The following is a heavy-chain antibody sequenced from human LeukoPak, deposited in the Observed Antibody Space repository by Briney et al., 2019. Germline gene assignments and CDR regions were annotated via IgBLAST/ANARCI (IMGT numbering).Heavy chain of an antibody. CDR1: GFPFRYYG. J-gene: IGHJ4*02. V-gene: IGHV3-23*01. Sequence: GGSLEPSCAASGFPFRYYGLSWVRPAPGKGLEWVSGFGDNGGITYPDTVKGRFTISRDNSKNTLYLQMNSLRAEDTALFFCAKQAGWGGYFYFLPFDFWGRGTLVTVSS. CDR2: FGDNGGIT. D-gene: IGHD2-21*01. CDR3: AKQAGWGGYFYFLPFDF.